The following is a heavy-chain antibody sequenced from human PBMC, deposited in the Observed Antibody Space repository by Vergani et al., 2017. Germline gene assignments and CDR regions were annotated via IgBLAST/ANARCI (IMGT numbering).Heavy chain of an antibody. J-gene: IGHJ4*02. V-gene: IGHV3-23*01. CDR3: AKDLSSSSSLAYIDD. CDR1: GFTFRTYA. D-gene: IGHD6-6*01. Sequence: EVQLLESGGGLVQPGGSLRLSCAASGFTFRTYAMSWVRQAPGKGLERVSGISGMGGSTYYADSVKGRFTISRDNSTNTLYLQMNSLRAEDTAVYYCAKDLSSSSSLAYIDDWGQRSLVTVSS. CDR2: ISGMGGST.